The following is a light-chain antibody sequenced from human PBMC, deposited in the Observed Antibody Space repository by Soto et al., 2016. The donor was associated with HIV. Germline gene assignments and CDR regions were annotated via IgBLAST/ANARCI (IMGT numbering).Light chain of an antibody. CDR2: DDS. Sequence: SYELTQSPSVSVAPGKTARIACGGNNIGSKSVHWYQQKPGQAPVLVVYDDSDRPSGIPERFSGSNSGNTATLTISRVDIGDEADYYCQVWDSGSDPVVFGGGTKLTVL. V-gene: IGLV3-21*03. J-gene: IGLJ2*01. CDR3: QVWDSGSDPVV. CDR1: NIGSKS.